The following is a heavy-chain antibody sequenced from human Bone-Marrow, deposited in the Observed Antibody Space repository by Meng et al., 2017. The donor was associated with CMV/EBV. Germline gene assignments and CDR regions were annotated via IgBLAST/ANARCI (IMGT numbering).Heavy chain of an antibody. Sequence: SVKVSCKASGGTFSSYAISWVRQAPGQELEWMGGIIPIFGTANYAQKFQGRVTITTDESTSTAYMELSSLRSEDTAVYYCARVTGRRRLNYYYYGMDVWGQGTTVTVSS. CDR1: GGTFSSYA. J-gene: IGHJ6*02. V-gene: IGHV1-69*05. CDR2: IIPIFGTA. D-gene: IGHD6-25*01. CDR3: ARVTGRRRLNYYYYGMDV.